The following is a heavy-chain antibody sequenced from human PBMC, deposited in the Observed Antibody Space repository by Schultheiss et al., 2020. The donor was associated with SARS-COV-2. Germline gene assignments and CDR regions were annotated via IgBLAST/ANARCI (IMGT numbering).Heavy chain of an antibody. CDR1: GGSFSGYY. CDR3: ARGLVVPAAISRY. Sequence: SETLSLTCAVYGGSFSGYYWSWIRQPPGKGLEWIGEINHSGSTNYNPSLKSRVTISVDTSKNQFSLKLSSVTAADTAVYYCARGLVVPAAISRYWGQGTLVTVSS. D-gene: IGHD2-2*02. V-gene: IGHV4-34*01. CDR2: INHSGST. J-gene: IGHJ4*02.